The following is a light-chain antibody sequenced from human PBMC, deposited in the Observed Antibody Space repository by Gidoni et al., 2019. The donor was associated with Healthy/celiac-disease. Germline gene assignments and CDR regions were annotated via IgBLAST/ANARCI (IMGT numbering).Light chain of an antibody. CDR3: QQYNSYPYT. CDR2: KAS. V-gene: IGKV1-5*03. CDR1: QSISSW. Sequence: DIQMNQSPSTLSASVGDGVTITCRASQSISSWLAWYQQKPGTAPKLLIYKASSLECGVPSRFSGSGSGTEFTLTISSLQPDDFATYYCQQYNSYPYTFGQGTKLEIK. J-gene: IGKJ2*01.